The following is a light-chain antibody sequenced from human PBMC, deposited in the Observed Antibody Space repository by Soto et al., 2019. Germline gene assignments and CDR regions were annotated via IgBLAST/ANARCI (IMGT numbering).Light chain of an antibody. Sequence: EIVLTQSPGTLSLSPLEIATLSCMASQTVIRNYLAWHQQKPGQTPRLLVYGASSRATGIPDRFSGSGSGTDFTLTISRLEPEDFAVYYCQQHGGSPITFGQGTRLEIK. CDR2: GAS. J-gene: IGKJ5*01. CDR1: QTVIRNY. CDR3: QQHGGSPIT. V-gene: IGKV3-20*01.